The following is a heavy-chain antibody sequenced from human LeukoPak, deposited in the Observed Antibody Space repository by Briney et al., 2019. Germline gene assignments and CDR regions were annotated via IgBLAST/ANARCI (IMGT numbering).Heavy chain of an antibody. CDR2: IYYSGST. CDR1: GGSISSSSYY. V-gene: IGHV4-39*06. D-gene: IGHD3-22*01. J-gene: IGHJ4*02. Sequence: SETLSLTCTVSGGSISSSSYYWGWIRQPPGKGLEWIGSIYYSGSTYYNPSLKSRVTISVDTSKNQFPLNLSSVTPADTAVYYCASDSSGYYYFDYWGQGTLVTVSS. CDR3: ASDSSGYYYFDY.